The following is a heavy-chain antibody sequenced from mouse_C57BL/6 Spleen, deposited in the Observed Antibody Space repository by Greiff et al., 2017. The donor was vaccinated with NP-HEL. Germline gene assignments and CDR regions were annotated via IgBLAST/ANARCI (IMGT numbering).Heavy chain of an antibody. Sequence: EVMLVESGGDLVKPGGSLKLSCAASGFTFSSYGMSWVRQTPDKRLEWVATLSSGGSYTSYPDSVKGRCTISRDNAKNPLYLQMSSLKSEDTAMYYCARHLTPAWFAYWGQGTLVTVSA. J-gene: IGHJ3*01. CDR2: LSSGGSYT. D-gene: IGHD4-1*01. CDR3: ARHLTPAWFAY. V-gene: IGHV5-6*01. CDR1: GFTFSSYG.